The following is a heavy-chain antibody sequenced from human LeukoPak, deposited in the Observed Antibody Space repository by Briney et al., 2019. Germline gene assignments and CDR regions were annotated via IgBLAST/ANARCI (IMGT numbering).Heavy chain of an antibody. J-gene: IGHJ6*02. CDR3: AREDCSSTSCFRGSGYYGMDV. Sequence: SVTVSCTASGGTFSSYAISWVRQAPGQGLEWMGRIIPILGIANYAQKFQGRVTITADKSTSTAYMELSSLRSEDTAVYYCAREDCSSTSCFRGSGYYGMDVWGQGTTVTVSS. CDR2: IIPILGIA. D-gene: IGHD2-2*01. CDR1: GGTFSSYA. V-gene: IGHV1-69*04.